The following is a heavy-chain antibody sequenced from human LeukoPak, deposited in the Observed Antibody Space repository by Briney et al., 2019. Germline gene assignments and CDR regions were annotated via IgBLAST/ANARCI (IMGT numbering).Heavy chain of an antibody. J-gene: IGHJ4*02. Sequence: GGSLRLSCAASGFTFNTYWMSWVRQAPGKGLEWVANIKEDGSEKYYVDSVKGRFTISRDHAKNSLYLQMNSLRAEDTAVYYCASYITAPGGYWGQGTLVTVSS. CDR2: IKEDGSEK. CDR1: GFTFNTYW. CDR3: ASYITAPGGY. V-gene: IGHV3-7*01. D-gene: IGHD3-10*01.